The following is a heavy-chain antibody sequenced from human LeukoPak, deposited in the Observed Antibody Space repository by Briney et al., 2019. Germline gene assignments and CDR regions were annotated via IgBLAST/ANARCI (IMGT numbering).Heavy chain of an antibody. CDR2: IRSKANNYAT. J-gene: IGHJ1*01. CDR1: GFTLSDYT. D-gene: IGHD6-19*01. Sequence: GGSLRLSCAAPGFTLSDYTMHWVRQASGKGLEWVARIRSKANNYATEYGPSVKGRFTISRDDAKNTAYLQMNSLKTEDPAIYYCSAGPSGWTEFFQHWGQGTLVTVSS. V-gene: IGHV3-73*01. CDR3: SAGPSGWTEFFQH.